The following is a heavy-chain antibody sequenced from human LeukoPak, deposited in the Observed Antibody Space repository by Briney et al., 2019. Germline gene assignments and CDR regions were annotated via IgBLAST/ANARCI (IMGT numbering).Heavy chain of an antibody. Sequence: ASVTVSCKASGYTFIDYYIHWVRQAPGQGLEWMGWMNPNSGGTNYAQKFQGRVTMTRDTSISTAYMELTRLRSDDTAVYYCARDPRIAATGDDNWFDPWGQGTLVTVSS. CDR2: MNPNSGGT. D-gene: IGHD6-13*01. CDR3: ARDPRIAATGDDNWFDP. CDR1: GYTFIDYY. V-gene: IGHV1-2*02. J-gene: IGHJ5*02.